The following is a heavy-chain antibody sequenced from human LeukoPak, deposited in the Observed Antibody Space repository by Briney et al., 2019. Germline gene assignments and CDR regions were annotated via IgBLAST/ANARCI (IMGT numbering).Heavy chain of an antibody. V-gene: IGHV1-69*10. D-gene: IGHD2-2*01. Sequence: ASVKVSCKASGVTFKSYAISWVRQAPGQGLEWMGGIIPILGETNYTQKFQGRVTITADISTNTVNLELRSLRSEDTAVYFCAREIHQMPNWYYGMDVWGKGTTVIVSS. J-gene: IGHJ6*04. CDR3: AREIHQMPNWYYGMDV. CDR1: GVTFKSYA. CDR2: IIPILGET.